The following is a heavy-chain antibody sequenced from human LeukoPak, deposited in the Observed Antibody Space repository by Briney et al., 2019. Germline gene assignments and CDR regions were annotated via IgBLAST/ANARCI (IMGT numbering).Heavy chain of an antibody. CDR1: GFTFSSYA. CDR3: AEGSGYYSGMDV. Sequence: GGSLRLSCAASGFTFSSYAMSWVRQAPGKGLEWVSAISGSGGSTYYADSVKGRFTISRDNSKNTLYLQMNSLRAEATAVYYCAEGSGYYSGMDVWGQGTTVTVSS. J-gene: IGHJ6*02. CDR2: ISGSGGST. V-gene: IGHV3-23*01.